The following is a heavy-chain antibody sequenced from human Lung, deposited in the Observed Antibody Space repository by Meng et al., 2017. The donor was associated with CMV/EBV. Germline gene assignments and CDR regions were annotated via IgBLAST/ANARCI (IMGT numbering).Heavy chain of an antibody. CDR1: GFTFSGSA. J-gene: IGHJ6*02. Sequence: GESXKISXAASGFTFSGSAMHWVRQASGKGLEWVGRIRSKANSYATAYAASVKGRFTISRDDSKNTAYLQMNSLKTEDTAVYYCTGYCSSTSCLLYYYYGMDVWGQGTTVTVSS. D-gene: IGHD2-2*01. V-gene: IGHV3-73*01. CDR3: TGYCSSTSCLLYYYYGMDV. CDR2: IRSKANSYAT.